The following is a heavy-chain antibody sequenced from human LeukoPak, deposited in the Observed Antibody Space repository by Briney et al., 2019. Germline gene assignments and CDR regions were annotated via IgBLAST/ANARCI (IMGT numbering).Heavy chain of an antibody. D-gene: IGHD3-10*01. Sequence: GGSLRLSCAASGFTFSSYAMSWVRQAPGKGLEWVSAISGSGGGTYYADSVKGRFTISRDNSKNTLYLQMNSLRAEDTAVYYCATSYGSGSYPLWGQGNPGHRLL. J-gene: IGHJ4*02. CDR3: ATSYGSGSYPL. CDR2: ISGSGGGT. V-gene: IGHV3-23*01. CDR1: GFTFSSYA.